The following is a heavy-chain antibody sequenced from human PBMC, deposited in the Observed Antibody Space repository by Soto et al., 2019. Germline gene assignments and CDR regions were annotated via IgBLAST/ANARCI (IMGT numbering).Heavy chain of an antibody. J-gene: IGHJ4*02. CDR1: EFTFDDYA. V-gene: IGHV3-9*01. D-gene: IGHD3-10*01. CDR3: AKEQKEPLPFGDRTPLNYYFDY. CDR2: ISWNSGSI. Sequence: GGSLRLSCAASEFTFDDYAMHWVRQAPGKGLEWVSGISWNSGSIGYADSVKGRFTISRDNAKNSLYLQMNSLRAEDTALYYCAKEQKEPLPFGDRTPLNYYFDYWGQGTLVTVSS.